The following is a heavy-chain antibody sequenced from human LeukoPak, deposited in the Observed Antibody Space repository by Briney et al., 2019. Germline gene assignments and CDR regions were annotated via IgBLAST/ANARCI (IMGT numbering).Heavy chain of an antibody. V-gene: IGHV1-8*01. J-gene: IGHJ4*02. CDR1: GYTFTSYD. CDR2: MNPNSGNT. D-gene: IGHD5-24*01. CDR3: ARAPLGLDGYNSDY. Sequence: ASVKVSCKASGYTFTSYDINWVRQATGQGLEWMGWMNPNSGNTGYAQKFQGRVTMTRNTSISTAYMELSSLRAEDTAVYYCARAPLGLDGYNSDYWGQGTLVTVSS.